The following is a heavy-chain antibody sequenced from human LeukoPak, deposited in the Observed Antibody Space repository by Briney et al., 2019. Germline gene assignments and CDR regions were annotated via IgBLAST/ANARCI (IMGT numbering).Heavy chain of an antibody. CDR3: AKPWYYYDSSGYWFDP. Sequence: GGPLRLSCAASAFTFIRYAMSWVRQAPGKGLEWVSAISGSGGSTYYADSVKGRFTISRDNSKNTLYLQMNSLRAEDTAVYYCAKPWYYYDSSGYWFDPWGQGTLVTVSS. J-gene: IGHJ5*02. V-gene: IGHV3-23*01. CDR1: AFTFIRYA. CDR2: ISGSGGST. D-gene: IGHD3-22*01.